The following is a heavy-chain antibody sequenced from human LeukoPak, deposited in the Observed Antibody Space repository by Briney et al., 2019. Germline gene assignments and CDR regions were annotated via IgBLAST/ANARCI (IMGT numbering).Heavy chain of an antibody. D-gene: IGHD2-15*01. CDR2: ISSSSSYI. J-gene: IGHJ4*02. V-gene: IGHV3-21*01. Sequence: PGGSLRLSCAASGFTFSSYSMNWVRQAPGKGLEWVSSISSSSSYIYYADSVKGRFTISRDNAKNSLYLQMISLRAEDTAVYYCARGGYCSGGSCKYYFDYWGQGTLVTVSS. CDR1: GFTFSSYS. CDR3: ARGGYCSGGSCKYYFDY.